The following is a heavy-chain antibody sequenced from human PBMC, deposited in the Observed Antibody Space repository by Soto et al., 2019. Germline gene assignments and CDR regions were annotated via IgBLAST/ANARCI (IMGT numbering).Heavy chain of an antibody. Sequence: SVKGSCQASGGSFSSYTISWVRQAPGQGLEWMGRIIPILGIANYAQKFQGRVTITADKSTSTAYMELSSLRSEDTAMYYCAKTSGYNYLAAFDIWGQGTMFTVSS. D-gene: IGHD5-12*01. V-gene: IGHV1-69*02. CDR1: GGSFSSYT. J-gene: IGHJ3*02. CDR2: IIPILGIA. CDR3: AKTSGYNYLAAFDI.